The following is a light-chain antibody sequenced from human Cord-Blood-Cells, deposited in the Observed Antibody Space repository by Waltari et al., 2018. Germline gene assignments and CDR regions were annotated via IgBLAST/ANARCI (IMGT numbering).Light chain of an antibody. CDR3: SSYTSSSTWV. V-gene: IGLV2-14*01. J-gene: IGLJ3*02. CDR2: DVS. Sequence: QSALTQPASVSGSPGQSLTISCTGTSSDVGGYNYVSWYQQHPGKAPKHMVYDVSNRPYGVSNRFSGAKSGNTASLASSGLQAEDEADYYCSSYTSSSTWVFGGGTKLTVL. CDR1: SSDVGGYNY.